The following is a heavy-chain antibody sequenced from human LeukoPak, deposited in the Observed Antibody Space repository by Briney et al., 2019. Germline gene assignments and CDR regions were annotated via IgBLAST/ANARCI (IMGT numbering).Heavy chain of an antibody. D-gene: IGHD3-10*01. Sequence: ASVKVSCKASGYTFTSYGISWVRQAPGQGLEWMGWISAYNGNTNYAQKLQGRVTMTTDTSTSTACLELRSLRSDDTAIYYCARDVRVAMVRGVPGYWGQGTLVTVSS. CDR3: ARDVRVAMVRGVPGY. V-gene: IGHV1-18*01. J-gene: IGHJ4*02. CDR2: ISAYNGNT. CDR1: GYTFTSYG.